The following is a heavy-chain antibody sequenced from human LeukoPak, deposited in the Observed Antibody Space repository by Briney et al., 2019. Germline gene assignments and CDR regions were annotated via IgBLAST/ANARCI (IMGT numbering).Heavy chain of an antibody. V-gene: IGHV3-30*18. D-gene: IGHD4-17*01. CDR1: GFTFSSYG. CDR2: ISYDGSNK. Sequence: GRSLRLSCAASGFTFSSYGMHWVRQAPGKGLEWVAVISYDGSNKYYADSVKGRFTISRDNSKNTLYLQMNSLRAEDTAVYYCAKRRGDYGFVDAFDIWGQGTMVTVSS. CDR3: AKRRGDYGFVDAFDI. J-gene: IGHJ3*02.